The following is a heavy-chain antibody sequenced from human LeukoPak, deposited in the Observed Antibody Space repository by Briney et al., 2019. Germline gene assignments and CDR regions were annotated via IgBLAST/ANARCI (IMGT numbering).Heavy chain of an antibody. J-gene: IGHJ5*02. V-gene: IGHV4-59*01. Sequence: SETLSLTCTVSGGSISSYYWSWIRQPPGKGLEWIGYIYYSGSTKYNPSLKGRVTISVDTSKNQFSLKMSSVTAADTAVYYCARNHGSGRGEWFDPWGQGTLVTVSS. CDR3: ARNHGSGRGEWFDP. CDR1: GGSISSYY. CDR2: IYYSGST. D-gene: IGHD3-10*01.